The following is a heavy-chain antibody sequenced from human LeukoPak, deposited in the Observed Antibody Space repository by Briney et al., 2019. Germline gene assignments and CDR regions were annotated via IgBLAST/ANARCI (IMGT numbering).Heavy chain of an antibody. Sequence: GGSLRLSCATSGFTFSTYWMSWVRQAPGKGLEWVANIKQDGSVKYYADSVTGRFTISRDNAKNLLYLQMNSLRVEDTAVYYCANGDGFDYWGQGTLVTVSS. V-gene: IGHV3-7*01. D-gene: IGHD5-24*01. CDR3: ANGDGFDY. J-gene: IGHJ4*02. CDR2: IKQDGSVK. CDR1: GFTFSTYW.